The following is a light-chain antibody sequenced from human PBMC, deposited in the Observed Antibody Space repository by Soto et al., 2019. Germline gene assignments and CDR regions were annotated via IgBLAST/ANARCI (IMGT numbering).Light chain of an antibody. J-gene: IGKJ2*01. CDR1: QSVSSSY. CDR3: QQYGGCPMHT. V-gene: IGKV3-20*01. Sequence: EIVLTQSPGTLSLSPGERATLSCRASQSVSSSYLAWYQQKPGQAPRLLIYGASSRATGIPDRFSGSGSGTDFTLTISRLEPEDFAVYYCQQYGGCPMHTFGQGTKLEIK. CDR2: GAS.